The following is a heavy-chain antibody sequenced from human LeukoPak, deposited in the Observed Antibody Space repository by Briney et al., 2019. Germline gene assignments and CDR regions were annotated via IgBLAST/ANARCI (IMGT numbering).Heavy chain of an antibody. CDR2: ISFDGSDK. V-gene: IGHV3-30*03. Sequence: GGSLRLSCAASGFTFSTFAMHWVRQAPGKGLEWVALISFDGSDKNYADSVKGRFTTSKDNTTTTQFLKMNSLRAENTADYYCARDPRYWEWFDRWGQGTLV. J-gene: IGHJ5*02. CDR1: GFTFSTFA. CDR3: ARDPRYWEWFDR. D-gene: IGHD1-26*01.